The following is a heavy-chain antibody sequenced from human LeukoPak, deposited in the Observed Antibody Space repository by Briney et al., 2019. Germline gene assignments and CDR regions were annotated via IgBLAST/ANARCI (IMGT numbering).Heavy chain of an antibody. D-gene: IGHD1-26*01. Sequence: PGGSLRLSCAASGFTFSSYAMSWVRQAPGKGLEWVSAISGSGGSTYYADSVKGRFTISRDNSKNTPYLQMNSLRAEDTAVYYCAKDPYSGSDYYFDYWGQGTLVTVTS. J-gene: IGHJ4*02. CDR1: GFTFSSYA. CDR2: ISGSGGST. V-gene: IGHV3-23*01. CDR3: AKDPYSGSDYYFDY.